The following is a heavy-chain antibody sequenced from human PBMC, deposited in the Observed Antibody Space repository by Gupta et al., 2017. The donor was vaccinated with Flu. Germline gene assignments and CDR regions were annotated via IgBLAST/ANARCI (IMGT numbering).Heavy chain of an antibody. CDR3: TKTGDI. CDR1: GFTLGSAW. V-gene: IGHV3-15*01. Sequence: EVQAVQSGGGLVKPGGSLRLSCEVSGFTLGSAWMSWGRQEPGKGLEWVGRIKSKIVDETRDYAAPVKGRFIISRDESKNSLSLKMNSLKNEDAAVYYCTKTGDIWGQGRMGTVSS. CDR2: IKSKIVDETR. J-gene: IGHJ3*02.